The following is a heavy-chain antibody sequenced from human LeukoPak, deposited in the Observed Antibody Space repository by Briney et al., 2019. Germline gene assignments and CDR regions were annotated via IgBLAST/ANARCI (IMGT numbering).Heavy chain of an antibody. D-gene: IGHD5-12*01. CDR3: ARGRTYDCWYFDL. J-gene: IGHJ2*01. CDR1: GGSFSGYY. V-gene: IGHV4-34*01. Sequence: SETLSLTRAVYGGSFSGYYWSWIRQPPGKGLEWIGYIYHSGSTYYNPSLKSRVTISVDRPKNQFSLKLSSVTAADTAVYYCARGRTYDCWYFDLWGRGTLVTVSS. CDR2: IYHSGST.